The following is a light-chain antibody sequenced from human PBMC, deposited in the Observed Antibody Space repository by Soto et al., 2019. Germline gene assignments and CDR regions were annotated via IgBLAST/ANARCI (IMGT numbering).Light chain of an antibody. CDR3: QQYGSSPPTT. V-gene: IGKV3-20*01. CDR1: QSVSSSY. Sequence: EIVLTQSPGTLSLSPGERATLSCRASQSVSSSYLAWYQQKPGQAPRLLIYCASSRATGIPDRFSGSGSGTDFTLTISRLEPEDFAVYYCQQYGSSPPTTFGQGPKVEIK. J-gene: IGKJ1*01. CDR2: CAS.